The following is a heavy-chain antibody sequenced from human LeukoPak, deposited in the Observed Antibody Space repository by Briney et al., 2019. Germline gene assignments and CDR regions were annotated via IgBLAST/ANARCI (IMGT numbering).Heavy chain of an antibody. V-gene: IGHV1-69*05. CDR2: IIPIFGTA. D-gene: IGHD6-13*01. Sequence: ASVKVYCKASGGTFSSYAISWVRQAPGQGLEWMGRIIPIFGTANYAQKFQGRVTITTDESTSTAYMELSSLRSEDTAVYYCASHSSSWRYYFDYWGQGTLVTVSS. CDR3: ASHSSSWRYYFDY. CDR1: GGTFSSYA. J-gene: IGHJ4*02.